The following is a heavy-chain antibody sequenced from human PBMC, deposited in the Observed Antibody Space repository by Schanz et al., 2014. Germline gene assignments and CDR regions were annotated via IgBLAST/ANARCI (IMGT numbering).Heavy chain of an antibody. D-gene: IGHD3-22*01. CDR2: IKSKTDGETT. Sequence: EVQLLESGGGLVQPGGSLKLSCAASGLIFSNYVMSWVRQAPGKGLEWLGRIKSKTDGETTDYAAPVKGRFSISRDDSQSTLYLQMNSLRPEDTAVYYCVRDSFFAFDYWGQGTLVTVSS. CDR1: GLIFSNYV. CDR3: VRDSFFAFDY. J-gene: IGHJ4*02. V-gene: IGHV3-15*01.